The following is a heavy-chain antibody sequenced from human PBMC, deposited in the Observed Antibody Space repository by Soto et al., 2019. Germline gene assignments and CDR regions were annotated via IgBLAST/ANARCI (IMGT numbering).Heavy chain of an antibody. D-gene: IGHD6-13*01. CDR1: GFTFSGYG. J-gene: IGHJ6*02. Sequence: HPGGSLRLSCAGSGFTFSGYGMHSVRRGPGKWLEWVAVIWYDGSNKHYADSVKSRFTLSRVNSKNPLYLQPNSLRADDTAVFCSAREGMPDSSWFSSYYYGMDVWGQGTTVTVSS. V-gene: IGHV3-33*01. CDR3: AREGMPDSSWFSSYYYGMDV. CDR2: IWYDGSNK.